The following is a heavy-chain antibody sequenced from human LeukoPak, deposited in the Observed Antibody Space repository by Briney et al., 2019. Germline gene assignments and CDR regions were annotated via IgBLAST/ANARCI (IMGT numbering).Heavy chain of an antibody. CDR2: ISYDGSNK. V-gene: IGHV3-30-3*01. CDR1: GFTFSSYA. J-gene: IGHJ5*02. CDR3: ANNYYDSSGTS. Sequence: GGSLRLSCAASGFTFSSYAMHWVRQAPVKGLEWVAVISYDGSNKYYANSVKGRFTISRDNSKNTLYLQMNSLRAEDTAVYYCANNYYDSSGTSWGQGTLVTVSS. D-gene: IGHD3-22*01.